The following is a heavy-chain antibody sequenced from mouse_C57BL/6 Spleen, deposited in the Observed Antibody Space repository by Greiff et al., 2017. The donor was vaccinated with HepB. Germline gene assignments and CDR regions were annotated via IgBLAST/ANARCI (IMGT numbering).Heavy chain of an antibody. V-gene: IGHV1-55*01. Sequence: QVQLQQPGAELVKPGASVKMSCKASGYTFTSYWITWVKQRPGQGLEWIGDIYPGSGSTNYNEKFKSKATLTVDTSTSTAYMQLSSLTSEDSAVYYCARCIPHYYGPYSSYYYAMDYWGQGTSVTVSS. D-gene: IGHD1-2*01. CDR2: IYPGSGST. CDR1: GYTFTSYW. CDR3: ARCIPHYYGPYSSYYYAMDY. J-gene: IGHJ4*01.